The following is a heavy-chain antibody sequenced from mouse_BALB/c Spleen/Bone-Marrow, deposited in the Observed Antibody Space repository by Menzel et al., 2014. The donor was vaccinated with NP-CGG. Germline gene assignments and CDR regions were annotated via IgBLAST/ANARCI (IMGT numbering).Heavy chain of an antibody. CDR3: AKNYGSSLHRYFDG. V-gene: IGHV3-2*02. Sequence: EVQLVESGPGLVKPSQSLSLTCTVTGYSITSDYAWNWIRQFPGNKLEWMGYISYSGSTTYNPSLKSRISITRDTSKNQFVLQLNSVTTEDTATYYCAKNYGSSLHRYFDGWGAGTTVTVSS. CDR2: ISYSGST. CDR1: GYSITSDYA. D-gene: IGHD1-1*01. J-gene: IGHJ1*01.